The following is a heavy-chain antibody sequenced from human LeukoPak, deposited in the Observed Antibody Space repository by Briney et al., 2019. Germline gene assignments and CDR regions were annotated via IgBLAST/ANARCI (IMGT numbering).Heavy chain of an antibody. J-gene: IGHJ3*02. V-gene: IGHV3-23*01. CDR3: AKVRNYDCSAYYWNDAFDI. D-gene: IGHD3-22*01. CDR2: ISGSGDST. Sequence: PGGSLRLSCAASGFTFSSYAMTWVRQAPGKGLEWVPTISGSGDSTYFADSVKGRFTISRDNSKNTLYLQMDTLRAEDTAVYYCAKVRNYDCSAYYWNDAFDIWGQGTKVTVSS. CDR1: GFTFSSYA.